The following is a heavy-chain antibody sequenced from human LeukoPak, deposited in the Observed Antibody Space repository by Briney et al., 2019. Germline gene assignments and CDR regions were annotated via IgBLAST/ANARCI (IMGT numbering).Heavy chain of an antibody. CDR1: GFTVSSDY. J-gene: IGHJ5*02. V-gene: IGHV3-53*05. Sequence: GGSLRLSCAASGFTVSSDYMSWVCQAPGKGLDWVSVIYSGGSTYYADSVKGRFTISRDKSKNTVYLQMNSLRFEDTAMYYCARNWFDPWGQGTLVTVSS. CDR2: IYSGGST. CDR3: ARNWFDP.